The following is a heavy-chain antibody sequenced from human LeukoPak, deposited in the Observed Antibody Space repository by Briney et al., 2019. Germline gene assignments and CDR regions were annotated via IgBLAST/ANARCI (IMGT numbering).Heavy chain of an antibody. J-gene: IGHJ6*02. CDR1: GGSISSYY. V-gene: IGHV4-59*06. CDR3: ARGSPSYYYYGMDI. D-gene: IGHD3-10*01. Sequence: PSETLSLTCTVSGGSISSYYWSWIRQSPGKGLEWIGYIYYSGSTYYNPSLKSRVTISVDTSKNQFSLKLSSVTAADTAVYYCARGSPSYYYYGMDIWGQGTTVTVSS. CDR2: IYYSGST.